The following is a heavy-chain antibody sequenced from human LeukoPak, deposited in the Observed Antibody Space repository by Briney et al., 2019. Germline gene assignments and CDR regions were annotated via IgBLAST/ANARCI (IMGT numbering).Heavy chain of an antibody. J-gene: IGHJ6*04. CDR1: GFTFSSYE. Sequence: GGSLRLSCAASGFTFSSYEMNWVRQVPGKGLEWVSYISSSGSTIYYADSVKGRFTISRDNAKNSLYLQINSLRAEDTAVSYCAELGITMIGGVWGKGTTVTISS. CDR2: ISSSGSTI. V-gene: IGHV3-48*03. D-gene: IGHD3-10*02. CDR3: AELGITMIGGV.